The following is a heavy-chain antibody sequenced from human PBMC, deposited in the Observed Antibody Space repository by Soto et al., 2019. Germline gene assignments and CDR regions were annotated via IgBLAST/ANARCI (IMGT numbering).Heavy chain of an antibody. V-gene: IGHV4-4*02. J-gene: IGHJ4*02. CDR3: TRDGDYGYSLAY. Sequence: QVQLQESGPGLVKPSETLTLTCAVSGAFISKGKWWSWVRPPPGKGLEWIGEISQGMSPNYNPPLRSRSTIDVDKSKNQFSLTFSVTAADTAMYYCTRDGDYGYSLAYWGQGTLVTVSS. D-gene: IGHD2-21*01. CDR2: ISQGMSP. CDR1: GAFISKGKW.